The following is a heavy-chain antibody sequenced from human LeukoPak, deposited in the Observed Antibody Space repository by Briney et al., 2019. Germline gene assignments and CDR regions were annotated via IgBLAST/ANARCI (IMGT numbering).Heavy chain of an antibody. J-gene: IGHJ4*02. D-gene: IGHD2-2*01. V-gene: IGHV3-30*03. CDR2: ISYDGSNK. Sequence: PGGSLRLSCAASGFTFSSYWMSWVRQAPGKGLEWVAVISYDGSNKYYADSVKGRFTISRDNSKNTLYLQMNSLRAEDTAVYYCARDKNWVVPAAFSSDYWGQGTLVTVSS. CDR3: ARDKNWVVPAAFSSDY. CDR1: GFTFSSYW.